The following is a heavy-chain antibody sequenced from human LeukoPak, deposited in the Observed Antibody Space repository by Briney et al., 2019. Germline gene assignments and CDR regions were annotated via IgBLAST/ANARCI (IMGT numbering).Heavy chain of an antibody. CDR2: IRNKANSHTT. Sequence: GGSLRLSCPPSGFTFSDNYMDWARQAPGKGLEWVGRIRNKANSHTTEYAASVKDRFTISRDDSKNSLYLQMNSLKTEDTAVYYCVTVSSFDYWGQGTLVTVSS. J-gene: IGHJ4*02. CDR1: GFTFSDNY. V-gene: IGHV3-72*01. CDR3: VTVSSFDY.